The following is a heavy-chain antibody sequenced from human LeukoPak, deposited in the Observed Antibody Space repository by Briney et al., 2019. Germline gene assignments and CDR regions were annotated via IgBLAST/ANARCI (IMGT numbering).Heavy chain of an antibody. CDR1: GFIFTRGW. CDR2: ISGSGGTT. J-gene: IGHJ4*02. CDR3: AKDLEEVVPAAIYSLDY. Sequence: PGGSLRLSCAASGFIFTRGWMSWVRQAPGTGLEWVSTISGSGGTTYYADSVKGRFTISRDNSKNTLYLQMNSLRAEDTAIYYCAKDLEEVVPAAIYSLDYWGQGTLVTVSS. V-gene: IGHV3-23*01. D-gene: IGHD2-2*02.